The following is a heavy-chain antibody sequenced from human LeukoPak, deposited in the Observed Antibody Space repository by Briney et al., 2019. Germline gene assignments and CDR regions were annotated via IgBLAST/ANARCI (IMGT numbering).Heavy chain of an antibody. Sequence: PSETLSLTCTVSGGSIRTHYWGWIRQPPGKGLEWIAYIYQSGNTNYNPSLKSRVTMSVVTSKNQFSLKLSSVTAADTAVYYCARDADGYLDYWGQGTLVTVSS. J-gene: IGHJ4*02. CDR2: IYQSGNT. D-gene: IGHD3-22*01. V-gene: IGHV4-59*11. CDR3: ARDADGYLDY. CDR1: GGSIRTHY.